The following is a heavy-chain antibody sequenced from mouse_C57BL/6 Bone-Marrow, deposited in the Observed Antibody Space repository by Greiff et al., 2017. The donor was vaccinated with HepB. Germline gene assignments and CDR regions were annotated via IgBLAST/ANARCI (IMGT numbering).Heavy chain of an antibody. CDR2: IGPGSGST. D-gene: IGHD1-1*01. Sequence: VQGVESGAELVKPGASVKISCKASGYTFTDYYINWVKQRPGQGLEWIGKIGPGSGSTYYNEKFKGKATLTADKSSSTAYMQLSSLTSEDSAVYFCARPFYYYGTTYYYAMDYWGQGTSVTVSS. CDR3: ARPFYYYGTTYYYAMDY. CDR1: GYTFTDYY. J-gene: IGHJ4*01. V-gene: IGHV1-77*01.